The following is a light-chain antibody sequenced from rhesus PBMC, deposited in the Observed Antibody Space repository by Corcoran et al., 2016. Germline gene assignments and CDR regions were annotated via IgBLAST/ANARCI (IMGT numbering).Light chain of an antibody. J-gene: IGLJ3*01. CDR2: EVN. Sequence: QAALTQPRSVSGSPGQSVTISCTGTSSDIGGYNYVSWYQQHPSAAPRLMIYEVNKRPSGVSDRFSGSKSGYTASLTISGLQAEDEADYYCSSYAGSNSLLFGGGTRLTVL. V-gene: IGLV2-32*02. CDR3: SSYAGSNSLL. CDR1: SSDIGGYNY.